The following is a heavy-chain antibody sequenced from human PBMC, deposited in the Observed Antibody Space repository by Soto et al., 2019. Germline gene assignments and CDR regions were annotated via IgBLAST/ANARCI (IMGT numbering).Heavy chain of an antibody. CDR3: ARSAELWFGTYYYYYGMDV. J-gene: IGHJ6*02. CDR1: GGSISSSSYY. Sequence: PSETLSLTCTVSGGSISSSSYYWGWIRQPPGKGLEWIGSIYYSGSTYYNPSLKSRVTISVDTSKNQFSLKLSSVTAADTAVYYCARSAELWFGTYYYYYGMDVWGQGTTVTAP. V-gene: IGHV4-39*01. CDR2: IYYSGST. D-gene: IGHD3-10*01.